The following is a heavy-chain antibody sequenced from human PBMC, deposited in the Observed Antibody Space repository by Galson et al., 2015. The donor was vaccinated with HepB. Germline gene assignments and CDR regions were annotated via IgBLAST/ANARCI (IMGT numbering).Heavy chain of an antibody. V-gene: IGHV1-18*04. D-gene: IGHD1-20*01. CDR2: IHLYNGHR. CDR3: ARDINWNVDY. Sequence: SVKVSCKASGYTFTRYGIAWVRQAPGRGLEWLAWIHLYNGHRNYAQHLQGRITMTADTSTSTAYMELRSLRSDDTAVYYCARDINWNVDYWGQGSLVTVSS. J-gene: IGHJ4*02. CDR1: GYTFTRYG.